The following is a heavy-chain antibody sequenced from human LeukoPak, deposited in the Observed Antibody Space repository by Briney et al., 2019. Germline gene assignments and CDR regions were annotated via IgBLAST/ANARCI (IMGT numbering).Heavy chain of an antibody. D-gene: IGHD2-2*01. J-gene: IGHJ4*02. CDR2: IYYSETT. CDR3: ARHSSSQLSAFDY. Sequence: KPSETLSLTCSVSGGSISNYFWSWIRQPPGKGLECIGFIYYSETTNYNPSFKSRVTISVDTSKNQFSLKLNSVTAADTAVYYCARHSSSQLSAFDYWGQGTLVTVSS. CDR1: GGSISNYF. V-gene: IGHV4-59*08.